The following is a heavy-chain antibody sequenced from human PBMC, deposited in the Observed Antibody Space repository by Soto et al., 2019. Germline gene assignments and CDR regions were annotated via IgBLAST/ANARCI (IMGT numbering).Heavy chain of an antibody. Sequence: GESLKIYCKGSGYSFSRYWIGWVRQMPEKGLEWMGIIYPGDSDTRYSPSFQGQVTISADKSISTAYLQWSSLKASDTAMSYCETPFGDTAMVVEFWGQGTLVTVSS. CDR2: IYPGDSDT. CDR3: ETPFGDTAMVVEF. V-gene: IGHV5-51*01. CDR1: GYSFSRYW. J-gene: IGHJ4*02. D-gene: IGHD5-18*01.